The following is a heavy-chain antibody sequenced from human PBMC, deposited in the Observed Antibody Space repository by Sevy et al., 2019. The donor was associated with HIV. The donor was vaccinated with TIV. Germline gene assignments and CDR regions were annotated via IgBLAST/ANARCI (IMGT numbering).Heavy chain of an antibody. CDR3: AKGDANRNAYYYYGMDV. D-gene: IGHD1-1*01. CDR2: IIGSGGST. Sequence: GGSLRLSCAASGFTFSSYAMSWVRQAPGKGLEWVSAIIGSGGSTYYADSVKGRFTISRDNSKNTLYLQMNSLRAEDTAVYYCAKGDANRNAYYYYGMDVWGQGTKVTVSS. J-gene: IGHJ6*02. CDR1: GFTFSSYA. V-gene: IGHV3-23*01.